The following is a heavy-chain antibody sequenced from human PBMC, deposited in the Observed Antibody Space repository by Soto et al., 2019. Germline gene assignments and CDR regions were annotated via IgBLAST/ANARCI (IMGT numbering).Heavy chain of an antibody. D-gene: IGHD7-27*01. CDR1: GGTFSSYA. J-gene: IGHJ6*02. CDR3: ARNQELGMSSGYYSGMDV. CDR2: IIPIFGTA. Sequence: SVKVSCKASGGTFSSYAISWVRQAPGQGLEWMGGIIPIFGTANYAQKFQGRVTITADESTSTAYMELSSLRSEDTAVYYCARNQELGMSSGYYSGMDVWGQGTTVTVSS. V-gene: IGHV1-69*13.